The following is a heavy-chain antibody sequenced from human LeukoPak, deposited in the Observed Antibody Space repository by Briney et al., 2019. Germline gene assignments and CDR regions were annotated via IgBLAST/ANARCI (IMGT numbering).Heavy chain of an antibody. D-gene: IGHD5-18*01. CDR3: ARQMTDSSGYPYYFDF. V-gene: IGHV4-39*01. Sequence: PSETLSLTCTVSGGPISSGSYYWGWIRQPPGKGLEWIGTISYSGGTYYNPSLRSRVTISVDTSKSQFSLNLSSVTAADTAVYYCARQMTDSSGYPYYFDFWGQGTLVTVSS. CDR1: GGPISSGSYY. J-gene: IGHJ4*02. CDR2: ISYSGGT.